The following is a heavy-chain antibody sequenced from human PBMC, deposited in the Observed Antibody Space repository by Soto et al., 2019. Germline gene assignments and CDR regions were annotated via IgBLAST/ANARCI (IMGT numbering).Heavy chain of an antibody. Sequence: GGSLRLSCAASGFTFSNAWMSWVRQAPGKGLEWVGRIKSKTDGGTTDYAAPVKGRFTISRDDSKNTMYLQMNSLKTEDTAVYYCTTDPGYGDYLYYYYYYMDVWGKGTTVTVSS. CDR2: IKSKTDGGTT. J-gene: IGHJ6*03. CDR1: GFTFSNAW. V-gene: IGHV3-15*01. D-gene: IGHD4-17*01. CDR3: TTDPGYGDYLYYYYYYMDV.